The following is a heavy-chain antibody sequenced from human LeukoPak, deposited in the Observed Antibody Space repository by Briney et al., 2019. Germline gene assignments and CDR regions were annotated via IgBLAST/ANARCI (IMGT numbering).Heavy chain of an antibody. CDR2: IKQDGSEK. CDR3: ARVGYCSSTSCYRLDP. J-gene: IGHJ5*02. V-gene: IGHV3-7*01. Sequence: GGSLRLSCAASGFTFSSCSMNWVRQAPGKGLEWEANIKQDGSEKYYVDSVKGRFTISRDNAKNSLYLQMNSLRAEDTAVYYCARVGYCSSTSCYRLDPWGQGTLVTISS. D-gene: IGHD2-2*01. CDR1: GFTFSSCS.